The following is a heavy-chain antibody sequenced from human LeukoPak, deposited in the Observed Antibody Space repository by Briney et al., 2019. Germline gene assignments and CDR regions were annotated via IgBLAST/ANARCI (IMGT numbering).Heavy chain of an antibody. CDR3: GRALGHYGSGSYYSDF. CDR1: GFTFSSYD. J-gene: IGHJ4*02. D-gene: IGHD3-10*01. CDR2: IGTAGDT. V-gene: IGHV3-13*04. Sequence: GGSLRLSCAASGFTFSSYDMHWVRQATGKGLEWVSAIGTAGDTYYPGSVKGRFTISRENAKNSLYLQMNSLRAEDTAVYYCGRALGHYGSGSYYSDFWGQGTLVTVSS.